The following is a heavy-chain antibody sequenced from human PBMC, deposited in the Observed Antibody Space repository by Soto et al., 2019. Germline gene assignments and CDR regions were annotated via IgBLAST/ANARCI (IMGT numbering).Heavy chain of an antibody. CDR1: GFTVSSNY. J-gene: IGHJ6*03. CDR3: ARGPPRAYCSSTSCYNYYYYYMDV. V-gene: IGHV3-66*01. Sequence: GGSLRLSCAASGFTVSSNYMSWVRQAPGKGLEWVSVIYSGGSTYYADSVKGRFTISRDNSKNTLYLQMNSLRAEDTAVYYCARGPPRAYCSSTSCYNYYYYYMDVWGKGTTVTVSS. D-gene: IGHD2-2*02. CDR2: IYSGGST.